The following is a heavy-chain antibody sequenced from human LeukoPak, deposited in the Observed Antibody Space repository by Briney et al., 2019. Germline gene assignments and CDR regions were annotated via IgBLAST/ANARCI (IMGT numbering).Heavy chain of an antibody. Sequence: PGGSLRLSCAASGFTFSSYSMNWVRQAPGKGLEWVSSISSSSSYIYYADSVKGRFTISRDNAKNSLYLQMNSLRAEDTAVYYCARVVVVIAAFDIWGQGTMVTVSS. J-gene: IGHJ3*02. CDR3: ARVVVVIAAFDI. V-gene: IGHV3-21*01. CDR1: GFTFSSYS. CDR2: ISSSSSYI. D-gene: IGHD2-21*01.